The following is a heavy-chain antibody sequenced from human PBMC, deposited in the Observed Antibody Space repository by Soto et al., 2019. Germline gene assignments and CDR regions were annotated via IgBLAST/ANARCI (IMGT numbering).Heavy chain of an antibody. Sequence: PXETLSVTCSFSGYSISNLCYFLALIRQPPGQALEYIGYIYKSATTYYNPPFESRVAISVDTSKSQFSLNVTSVTAADTAVYFCARGRYCLTGRCFPNWFDYSGQGALVT. D-gene: IGHD7-27*01. J-gene: IGHJ5*01. CDR3: ARGRYCLTGRCFPNWFDY. CDR1: GYSISNLCYF. CDR2: IYKSATT. V-gene: IGHV4-30-4*01.